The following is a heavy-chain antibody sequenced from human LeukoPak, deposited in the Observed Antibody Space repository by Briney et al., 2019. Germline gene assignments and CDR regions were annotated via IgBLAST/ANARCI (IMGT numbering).Heavy chain of an antibody. D-gene: IGHD6-13*01. Sequence: SETLSLTCAVYGGSFSGYYWSWIRQPPGKELEWIGEINHSGSTNYNPSLKSRVTISVDTSKNQFSLKLSSVTAADTAVYYCAMVAAGFDYWGQGTLVTVSS. V-gene: IGHV4-34*01. J-gene: IGHJ4*02. CDR1: GGSFSGYY. CDR3: AMVAAGFDY. CDR2: INHSGST.